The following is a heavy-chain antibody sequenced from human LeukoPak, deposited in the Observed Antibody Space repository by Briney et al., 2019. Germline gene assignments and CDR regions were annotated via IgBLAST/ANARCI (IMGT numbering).Heavy chain of an antibody. V-gene: IGHV3-21*04. D-gene: IGHD2-2*02. CDR1: GFTFSSYS. CDR3: AKAVVPAAITRFDY. Sequence: PGGSLRLSCAASGFTFSSYSMNWVRQAPGKGLEWVSSISSSSSYIYYADSVKGRFTISRDNSKNTLYLQMNSLRAEDTAVYYCAKAVVPAAITRFDYWGQGTLVTVSS. J-gene: IGHJ4*02. CDR2: ISSSSSYI.